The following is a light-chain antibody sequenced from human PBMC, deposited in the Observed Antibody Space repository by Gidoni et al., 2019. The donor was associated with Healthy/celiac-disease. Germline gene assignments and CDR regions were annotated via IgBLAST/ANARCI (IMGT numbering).Light chain of an antibody. CDR1: QSVSSSY. J-gene: IGKJ2*04. CDR3: QQYGSSPCS. V-gene: IGKV3-20*01. Sequence: EIVLTHSPGTLSLSPGERATLSCRASQSVSSSYLAWYQQKPGQAPRLLIYGASSRATGIPDRFSGSGSGTDFTLTISRLEPEDFAVYYCQQYGSSPCSFGQGTKLEIK. CDR2: GAS.